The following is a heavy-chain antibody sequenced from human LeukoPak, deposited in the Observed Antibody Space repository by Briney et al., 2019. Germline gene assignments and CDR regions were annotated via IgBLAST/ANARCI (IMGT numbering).Heavy chain of an antibody. J-gene: IGHJ4*02. CDR3: AGEGSGYLPNY. Sequence: GGSLRLSCAVSGFTFSTYGMNWVRQAPGKGLEWVSHISSSSDIVYYADSVKGRFTISRDNAKNSLYLQMDSLRAEDTAVYYCAGEGSGYLPNYWGQGTLVTVSS. CDR1: GFTFSTYG. CDR2: ISSSSDIV. D-gene: IGHD5-12*01. V-gene: IGHV3-48*04.